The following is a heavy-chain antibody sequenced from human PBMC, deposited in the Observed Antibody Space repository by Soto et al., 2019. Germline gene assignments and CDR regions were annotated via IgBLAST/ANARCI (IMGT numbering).Heavy chain of an antibody. D-gene: IGHD6-6*01. CDR2: ISAYNGNT. Sequence: GTSVKVSCEASGYSFTSYGISWVRQAPGQGLEWMGWISAYNGNTNYAQKLQGRVTMTTDTSTSTAYMELRSLRSDDTAVYYCATGIAARENFDYWGQGTLVTVSS. V-gene: IGHV1-18*01. CDR3: ATGIAARENFDY. J-gene: IGHJ4*02. CDR1: GYSFTSYG.